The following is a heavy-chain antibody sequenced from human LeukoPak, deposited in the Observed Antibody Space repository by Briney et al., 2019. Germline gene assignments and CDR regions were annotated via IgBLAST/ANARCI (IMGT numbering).Heavy chain of an antibody. J-gene: IGHJ4*02. D-gene: IGHD5-24*01. CDR2: ISYSGST. V-gene: IGHV4-61*01. Sequence: SETLSLTCTVSGGSVNSGTYYWSWIRQPPGKGLEWIGYISYSGSTNYNPSLKSRVTISVDTSKNQFSLKLSSVTAAGTAVYYCARGGRWLQFNYWGRGTLVTVSS. CDR3: ARGGRWLQFNY. CDR1: GGSVNSGTYY.